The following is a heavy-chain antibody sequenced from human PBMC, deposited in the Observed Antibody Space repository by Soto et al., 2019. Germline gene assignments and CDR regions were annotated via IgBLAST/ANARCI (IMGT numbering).Heavy chain of an antibody. J-gene: IGHJ4*02. V-gene: IGHV4-59*08. Sequence: QVQLQESGPGLVKPSETLSLTCTVSGGSISSYYWTWIRQPPGKGLEWIGFMYNSGSTHYNPSLKSRGTISVDRSKKQLSLNLRSVTAADPAVYYCASMGYHYGSGSYPLDYWGQGTLVTVSS. D-gene: IGHD3-10*01. CDR2: MYNSGST. CDR3: ASMGYHYGSGSYPLDY. CDR1: GGSISSYY.